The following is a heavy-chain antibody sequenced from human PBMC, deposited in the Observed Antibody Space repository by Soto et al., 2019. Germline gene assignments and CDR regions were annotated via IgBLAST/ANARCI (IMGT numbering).Heavy chain of an antibody. J-gene: IGHJ4*02. CDR1: GFTFSSYS. V-gene: IGHV3-21*01. CDR2: ISSSSSYI. CDR3: ARSVEYYYGSGSKSCFDY. Sequence: LRLSCAASGFTFSSYSMNWVRQAPGKGLEWVSSISSSSSYIYYADSVKGRFTISRDNAKNSLYLQMNSLRAEDTAVYYCARSVEYYYGSGSKSCFDYWGQGTLVTVS. D-gene: IGHD3-10*01.